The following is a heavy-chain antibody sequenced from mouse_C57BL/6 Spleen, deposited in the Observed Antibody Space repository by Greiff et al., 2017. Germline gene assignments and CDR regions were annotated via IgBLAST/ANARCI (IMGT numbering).Heavy chain of an antibody. CDR2: ISNLAYSI. V-gene: IGHV5-15*04. D-gene: IGHD1-1*01. CDR1: GFTFSDYG. Sequence: EVRLVESGGGLVQPGGSLKLSCAASGFTFSDYGMAWVRQAPRKGPEWVAFISNLAYSIYYADTVTGRFTISRENAKNTLYLEMSSLRSDDTAMYYCARHPFITSYAMDYWGQGTSVTVSS. J-gene: IGHJ4*01. CDR3: ARHPFITSYAMDY.